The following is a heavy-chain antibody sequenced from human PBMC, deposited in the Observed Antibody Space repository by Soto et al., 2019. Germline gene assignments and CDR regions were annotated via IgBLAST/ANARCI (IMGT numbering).Heavy chain of an antibody. CDR1: GFTFSDYY. CDR2: ISSDGSNI. Sequence: GGSLRLSCIASGFTFSDYYMTWIRRAPGKGLEWISHISSDGSNIYYADSVKGRFTISRDNAKNSLFLQMNSLRAEDTAVYYCLRPYFFDYWGQGTLVTVSS. J-gene: IGHJ4*02. V-gene: IGHV3-11*01. CDR3: LRPYFFDY.